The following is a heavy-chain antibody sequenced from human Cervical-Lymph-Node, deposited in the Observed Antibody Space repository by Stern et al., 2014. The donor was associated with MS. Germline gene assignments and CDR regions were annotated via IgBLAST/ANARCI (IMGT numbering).Heavy chain of an antibody. CDR3: AKMGDPVTTTFDH. V-gene: IGHV1-2*06. Sequence: MQLVESGAEVKRPGTSVKVSCKASGYTFTGNSLHCVRQAPGQGLEWVGRINTGRGATNYAKTFQGRVTTTRENSISPAYMELRRVRSDDTAVYYCAKMGDPVTTTFDHWGQGTLVTVSS. CDR1: GYTFTGNS. CDR2: INTGRGAT. D-gene: IGHD4-11*01. J-gene: IGHJ5*02.